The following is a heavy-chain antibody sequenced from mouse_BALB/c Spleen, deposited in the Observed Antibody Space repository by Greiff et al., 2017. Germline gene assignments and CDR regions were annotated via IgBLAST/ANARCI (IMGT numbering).Heavy chain of an antibody. V-gene: IGHV2-9*02. J-gene: IGHJ4*01. Sequence: VKVVESGPGLVAPSQSLSITCTVSGFSLTSYGVHWVRQPPGKGLEWLGVIWAGGSTNYNSALMSRLSISKDNSKSQVFLKMNSLQTDDTAMYYCAREGDGNYYYAMDYWGQGTSVTVSS. CDR1: GFSLTSYG. CDR2: IWAGGST. CDR3: AREGDGNYYYAMDY. D-gene: IGHD2-1*01.